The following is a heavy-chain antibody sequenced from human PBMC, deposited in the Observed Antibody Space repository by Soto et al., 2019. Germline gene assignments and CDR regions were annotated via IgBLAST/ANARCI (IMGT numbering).Heavy chain of an antibody. V-gene: IGHV4-34*01. J-gene: IGHJ4*02. CDR2: INHSGST. Sequence: SETLSLTCAVYGGSFSGYYWSWIRQPPGKGLEWIGEINHSGSTNYNPSLKSRVTISVDTSKNQFSLKLSSVTAVDTAVYYCARGRMVVVVPAAMGYYFDYWGQGTLVTVSS. D-gene: IGHD2-2*01. CDR3: ARGRMVVVVPAAMGYYFDY. CDR1: GGSFSGYY.